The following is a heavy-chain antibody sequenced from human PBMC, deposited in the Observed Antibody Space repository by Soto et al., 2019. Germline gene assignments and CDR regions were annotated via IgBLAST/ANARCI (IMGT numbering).Heavy chain of an antibody. CDR3: ARVESRIASRSGF. Sequence: PGGSLRLSCVVSGFSFSDYSMNWVRQAPGKGLEWVSYISSSSIAIYYADSVKGRFTISRDNAKKSLYLQMTGLTAEDTAVYFCARVESRIASRSGFWGQGTLVTVSS. CDR1: GFSFSDYS. D-gene: IGHD6-25*01. J-gene: IGHJ4*02. CDR2: ISSSSIAI. V-gene: IGHV3-48*01.